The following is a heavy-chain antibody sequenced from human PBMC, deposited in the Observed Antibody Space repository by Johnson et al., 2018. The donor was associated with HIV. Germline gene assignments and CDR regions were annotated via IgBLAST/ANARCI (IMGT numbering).Heavy chain of an antibody. D-gene: IGHD3-10*01. CDR3: VSEGFGELFNDAFDI. CDR2: ISYDGSKK. V-gene: IGHV3-30*03. Sequence: QEQLVESGGGVVQPGRSLRLSCVASGFTFSNYGMHWVRQAPGKGLEWVAVISYDGSKKYYADSVKGRFTISRDNSKNTLYLQMNSLRAEDTAVYYCVSEGFGELFNDAFDIWGQGTMVTVSS. J-gene: IGHJ3*02. CDR1: GFTFSNYG.